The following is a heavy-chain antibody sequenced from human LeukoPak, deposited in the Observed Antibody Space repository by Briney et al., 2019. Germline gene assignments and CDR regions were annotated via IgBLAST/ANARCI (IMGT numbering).Heavy chain of an antibody. CDR2: IYYSEST. CDR1: GGSISSHY. V-gene: IGHV4-59*11. CDR3: AREVPAAANFDY. J-gene: IGHJ4*02. Sequence: SETLSLTCTVSGGSISSHYWSWIRQPPGKGLEWIGYIYYSESTNYNPSLKSRVTISVDTSKNQFSLKLSSVTAADTAVYYCAREVPAAANFDYWGQGTLVTVSS. D-gene: IGHD2-2*01.